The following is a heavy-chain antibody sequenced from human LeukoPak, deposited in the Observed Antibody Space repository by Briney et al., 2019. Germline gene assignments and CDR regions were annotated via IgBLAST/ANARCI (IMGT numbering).Heavy chain of an antibody. J-gene: IGHJ6*03. CDR3: ARDAGYSCGHYYYYYMDV. CDR1: GFTFSSYW. D-gene: IGHD5-18*01. CDR2: IKQDGSEK. V-gene: IGHV3-7*01. Sequence: GGSLRLSCAASGFTFSSYWMSWVRQAPGKGLEWVANIKQDGSEKYYVDSVKGRFTISRDNAKNSLYLQMNSLRAEDTAVYYCARDAGYSCGHYYYYYMDVWGKGTTVT.